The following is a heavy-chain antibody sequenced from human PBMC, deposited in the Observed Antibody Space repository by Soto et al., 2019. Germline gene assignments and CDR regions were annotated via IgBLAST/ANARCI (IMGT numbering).Heavy chain of an antibody. J-gene: IGHJ4*02. Sequence: PGGSLRLSCAASGFTFNTYVMRWVRQAPGKGLEWVALMWYDESKKYYGDSVRGRFTISRDNSWDTLYLQMNSLRSEDTAVYYCARGARDFDYWGQGTLVTVSS. CDR2: MWYDESKK. V-gene: IGHV3-33*01. D-gene: IGHD3-16*01. CDR3: ARGARDFDY. CDR1: GFTFNTYV.